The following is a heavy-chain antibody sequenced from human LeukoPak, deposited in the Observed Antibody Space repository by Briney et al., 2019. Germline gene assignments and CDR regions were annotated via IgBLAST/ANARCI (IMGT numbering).Heavy chain of an antibody. CDR1: GFTFTSSA. CDR3: ARAGDSSSSGGGFYFDY. CDR2: IVVGSGNT. Sequence: ASVKVSCKASGFTFTSSAVQWVRQARGQRLEWIGWIVVGSGNTNYAQKFQGRVTITRDTSASTAYMELSSLRSEDTAVYYCARAGDSSSSGGGFYFDYWGQGTLVTVSS. D-gene: IGHD6-6*01. J-gene: IGHJ4*02. V-gene: IGHV1-58*01.